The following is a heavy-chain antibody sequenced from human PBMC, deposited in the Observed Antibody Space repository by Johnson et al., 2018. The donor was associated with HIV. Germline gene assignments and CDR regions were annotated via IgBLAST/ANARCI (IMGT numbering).Heavy chain of an antibody. Sequence: VQLVESGGGVVQPGGSLRLSCAASGFTFSSYGMHWVRQAPGKGLEWVAFIHYDGSNKYDADSVKGRFTISRDNSKNTLYLQMSSLRVEDTAVYYCAKDWDRGIQPRGEAFDIRGQGTMVTVSS. D-gene: IGHD5-18*01. V-gene: IGHV3-30*02. CDR1: GFTFSSYG. J-gene: IGHJ3*02. CDR2: IHYDGSNK. CDR3: AKDWDRGIQPRGEAFDI.